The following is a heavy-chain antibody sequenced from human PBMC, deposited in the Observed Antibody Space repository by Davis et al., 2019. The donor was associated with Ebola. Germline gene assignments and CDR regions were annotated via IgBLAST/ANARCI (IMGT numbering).Heavy chain of an antibody. D-gene: IGHD6-6*01. J-gene: IGHJ6*03. V-gene: IGHV5-51*01. Sequence: GESLKISCKGSGYSFTSYWNGWVRQMPGKGLEWMGIIYPGDSDTRYSPSFQGQVTISADKSISTAYLQWSSLKASDTAMYYCARSIFEYSSSSKFYYYYYMDVWGKGTTVTVSS. CDR3: ARSIFEYSSSSKFYYYYYMDV. CDR2: IYPGDSDT. CDR1: GYSFTSYW.